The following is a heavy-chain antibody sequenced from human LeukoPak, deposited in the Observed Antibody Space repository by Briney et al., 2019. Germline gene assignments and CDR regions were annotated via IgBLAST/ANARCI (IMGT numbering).Heavy chain of an antibody. J-gene: IGHJ4*02. CDR2: INHSGST. D-gene: IGHD6-13*01. CDR1: GGSFSGYY. CDR3: ARSSSSWTLDY. V-gene: IGHV4-34*01. Sequence: PSETLSLTCAVYGGSFSGYYWSWIRQPPGKGLEWIGEINHSGSTNYNPSLKSRVTISVGTSKNQFSLKLSSVTAADTAVYYCARSSSSWTLDYWGQGTLVTVSS.